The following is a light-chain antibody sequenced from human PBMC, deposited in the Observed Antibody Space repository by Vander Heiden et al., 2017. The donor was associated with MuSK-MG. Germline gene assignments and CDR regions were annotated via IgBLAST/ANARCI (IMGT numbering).Light chain of an antibody. J-gene: IGLJ1*01. CDR3: WVWDSSSGHPGV. V-gene: IGLV3-21*04. CDR2: YDG. Sequence: SYVLTQPPSVSVAPGKTARINCRGHNIGSKSVHWYQHKPGQTPVLVIFYDGDRPSGIPDRFSCSNSGNTATLIISRVEAGDEADDYCWVWDSSSGHPGVFGTGTKVTVL. CDR1: NIGSKS.